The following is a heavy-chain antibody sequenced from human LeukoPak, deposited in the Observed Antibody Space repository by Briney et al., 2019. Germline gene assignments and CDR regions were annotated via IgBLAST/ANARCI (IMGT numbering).Heavy chain of an antibody. D-gene: IGHD3-10*01. CDR1: GYTFPSYS. V-gene: IGHV3-21*05. Sequence: GGSLSLSCAASGYTFPSYSRNWVRQSPGKGLEWISYVGTGGDDIYYADSVTGRFTISRDNAEKSVYLQMNSLRVEDTAVYYCVRGGRGRDDYFDYWGQGTQVTVSS. J-gene: IGHJ4*02. CDR3: VRGGRGRDDYFDY. CDR2: VGTGGDDI.